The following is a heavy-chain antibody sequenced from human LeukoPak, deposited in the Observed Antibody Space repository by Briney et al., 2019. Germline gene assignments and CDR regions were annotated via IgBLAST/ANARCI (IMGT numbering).Heavy chain of an antibody. Sequence: QPGGSLRLSCAASGFTFRNYWMTWVRQAPGKGLEWVANINQEGNDKYYVDSVKGRFTISRDNTKNSLFLQMNSLRAEDTAVYYCVVTRTRGDLGGQGTLVTVSS. V-gene: IGHV3-7*03. CDR2: INQEGNDK. D-gene: IGHD4-23*01. J-gene: IGHJ4*02. CDR1: GFTFRNYW. CDR3: VVTRTRGDL.